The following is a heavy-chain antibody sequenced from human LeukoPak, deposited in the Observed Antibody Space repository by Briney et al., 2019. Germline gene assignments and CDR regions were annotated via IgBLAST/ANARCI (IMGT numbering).Heavy chain of an antibody. CDR3: AKDASGGWEAGGSYYFDY. CDR1: GFTFSSYG. V-gene: IGHV3-30*18. D-gene: IGHD1-26*01. Sequence: GGSLRLSCAAPGFTFSSYGMHWGRQAPGKGLEWVAVISYDGSNKYYADSVKGRFTISRDNSKNTLYLQMNSLRAEDTAVYYCAKDASGGWEAGGSYYFDYWGQGTLVTVSS. J-gene: IGHJ4*02. CDR2: ISYDGSNK.